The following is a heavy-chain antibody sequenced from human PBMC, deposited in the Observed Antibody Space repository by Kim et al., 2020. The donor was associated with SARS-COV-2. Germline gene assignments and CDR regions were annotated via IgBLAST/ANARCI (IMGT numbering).Heavy chain of an antibody. CDR3: AKDIGYYGSGSYAMDV. V-gene: IGHV3-43*01. Sequence: DFVKGRSPISRDNSRNTLYLQMNSLRREDTALYYCAKDIGYYGSGSYAMDVWGRGTTVTVSS. D-gene: IGHD3-10*01. J-gene: IGHJ6*02.